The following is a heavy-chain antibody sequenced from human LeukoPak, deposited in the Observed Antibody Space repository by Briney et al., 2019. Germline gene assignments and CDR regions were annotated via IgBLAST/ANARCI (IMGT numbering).Heavy chain of an antibody. V-gene: IGHV3-53*01. Sequence: GGSLRLSCAASGFTVSSNYMSRVRQAPGKGLEWVSVIYSGGSTYYADSVKGRFTISRDNSKNTLYLQMNSLRAEDTAVYYCAGPLGDFWSGYSFAVWGQGTTVTVSS. J-gene: IGHJ6*02. CDR3: AGPLGDFWSGYSFAV. CDR1: GFTVSSNY. CDR2: IYSGGST. D-gene: IGHD3-3*01.